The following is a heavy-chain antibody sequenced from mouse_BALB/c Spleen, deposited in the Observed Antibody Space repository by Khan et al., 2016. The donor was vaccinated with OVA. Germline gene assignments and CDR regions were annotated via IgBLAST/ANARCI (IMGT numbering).Heavy chain of an antibody. CDR1: GFSLTGYG. D-gene: IGHD2-1*01. Sequence: QIQLVQSGPGLVAPSQSLSITCTVSGFSLTGYGVNWVRQPPGKGLEWLGMIWGDGSTDYNSALKSRLSISKDNSKSQVFLKMNSLQTDDTARYYCARADYGNYREAMDYWGQGTSVTVSS. CDR3: ARADYGNYREAMDY. J-gene: IGHJ4*01. V-gene: IGHV2-6-7*01. CDR2: IWGDGST.